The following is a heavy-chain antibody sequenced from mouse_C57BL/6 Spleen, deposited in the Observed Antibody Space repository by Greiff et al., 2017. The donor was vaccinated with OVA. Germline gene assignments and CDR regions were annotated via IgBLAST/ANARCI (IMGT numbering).Heavy chain of an antibody. CDR1: GYSITSGYY. V-gene: IGHV3-6*01. Sequence: EVKLQESGPGLVKPSQSLSLTCSVTGYSITSGYYWNWIRQFPGNKLEWMGYISYDGSNNYNPSLKNRISITRDTSKNQFFLKLNSVTTEDTATYYCARAGDGYPYAMDYWGQGTSVTVSS. D-gene: IGHD2-3*01. J-gene: IGHJ4*01. CDR3: ARAGDGYPYAMDY. CDR2: ISYDGSN.